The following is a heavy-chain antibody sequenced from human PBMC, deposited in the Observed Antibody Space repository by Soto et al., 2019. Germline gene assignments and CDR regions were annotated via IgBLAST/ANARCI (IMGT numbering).Heavy chain of an antibody. CDR2: INAGNGNT. Sequence: QVQLVQSGAEVKKPGASVKVSCKASGYTFTSYAMHWVRQAPGQRLEWMGWINAGNGNTKYSQKFQGRVTITRDTSASTAYMELSSLRSEDTAVYYCVTPMGEGYFDYWGQGTLVTVSS. CDR1: GYTFTSYA. CDR3: VTPMGEGYFDY. D-gene: IGHD3-16*01. V-gene: IGHV1-3*01. J-gene: IGHJ4*02.